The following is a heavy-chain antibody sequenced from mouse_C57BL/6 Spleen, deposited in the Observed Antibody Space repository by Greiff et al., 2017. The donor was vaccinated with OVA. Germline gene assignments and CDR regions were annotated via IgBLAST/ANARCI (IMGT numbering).Heavy chain of an antibody. CDR1: GFTFSDYG. CDR2: ISSGSSTI. V-gene: IGHV5-17*01. J-gene: IGHJ4*01. D-gene: IGHD2-4*01. CDR3: ARHYDYDGYYAMDY. Sequence: EVKLVESGGGLVKPGGSLKLSCAASGFTFSDYGMHWVRQAPEKGLEWVAYISSGSSTIYYADTVKGRFTISRDNAKNTLFLQMTSLRSEDTAMYYCARHYDYDGYYAMDYWGQGTSVTVSS.